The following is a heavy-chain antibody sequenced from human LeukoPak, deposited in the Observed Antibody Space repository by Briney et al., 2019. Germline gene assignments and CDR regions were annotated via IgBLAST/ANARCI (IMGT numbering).Heavy chain of an antibody. CDR3: ARGRDRSKAGDH. Sequence: PSDTLSLTCAVYGGSCDDYYCSWIRQPPGKGLEWIGEIHPHGIFYYNSSLMSRVTISIDTSKSQFSLRLTSVTAADTAFYYCARGRDRSKAGDHWGQGSLVTVSS. D-gene: IGHD5-24*01. CDR1: GGSCDDYY. CDR2: IHPHGIF. V-gene: IGHV4-34*01. J-gene: IGHJ4*02.